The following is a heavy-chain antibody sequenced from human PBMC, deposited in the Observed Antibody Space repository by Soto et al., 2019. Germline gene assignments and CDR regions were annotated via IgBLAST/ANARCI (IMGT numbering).Heavy chain of an antibody. CDR2: VGGGGGGT. CDR3: AKVLVCSGANCDCFDY. Sequence: EVHLLESGGGLAQPGESLRLSCGASGFTFSSYAMSWVRQAPGKGLEWVAAVGGGGGGTYYADSVKGRFTISRDNSKNTLSLQMNSLRAEDTAVYYCAKVLVCSGANCDCFDYWGQGILVTVSS. CDR1: GFTFSSYA. D-gene: IGHD2-15*01. J-gene: IGHJ4*02. V-gene: IGHV3-23*01.